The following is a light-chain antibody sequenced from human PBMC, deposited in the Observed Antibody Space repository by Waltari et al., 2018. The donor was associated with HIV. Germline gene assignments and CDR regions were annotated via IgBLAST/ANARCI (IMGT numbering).Light chain of an antibody. Sequence: IVMTQSPGPLAVSLGDRATINCKSSPSVFSTSNGRNYRAWYQQKSGQPPSRLISCAATRESGGPDRFRGSGYGADFTLTISSLQAEDVAVYFCQQFYSSWTFGQGTKVEMK. CDR1: PSVFSTSNGRNY. CDR3: QQFYSSWT. V-gene: IGKV4-1*01. J-gene: IGKJ1*01. CDR2: CAA.